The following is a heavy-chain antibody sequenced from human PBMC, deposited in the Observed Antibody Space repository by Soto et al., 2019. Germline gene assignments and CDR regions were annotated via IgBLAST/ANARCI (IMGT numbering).Heavy chain of an antibody. CDR1: GYTFTSYC. Sequence: ASVKVSCKASGYTFTSYCISWVRQAPGQGLEWMGWISAYNGNTNYAQKLQGRVTMTTDTSTSTAYMELRSLRSDDTAVYYCARGFWSGYYTSGAFDIWGQGTMVTVSS. J-gene: IGHJ3*02. V-gene: IGHV1-18*04. CDR2: ISAYNGNT. D-gene: IGHD3-3*01. CDR3: ARGFWSGYYTSGAFDI.